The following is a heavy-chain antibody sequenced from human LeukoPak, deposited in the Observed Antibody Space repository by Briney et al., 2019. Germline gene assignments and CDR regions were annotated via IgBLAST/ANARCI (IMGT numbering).Heavy chain of an antibody. CDR1: GGSISSSNW. CDR3: ARRYYYDSSGYYHYFDY. Sequence: SETLSLTCAVSGGSISSSNWWSWVRQPPGKGLEWIGEIYHSGSTNYNPSLKSRVTISVDKSKNQFSLKLSSVTAADTAVYYCARRYYYDSSGYYHYFDYWGQGTLVTVSS. J-gene: IGHJ4*02. D-gene: IGHD3-22*01. CDR2: IYHSGST. V-gene: IGHV4-4*02.